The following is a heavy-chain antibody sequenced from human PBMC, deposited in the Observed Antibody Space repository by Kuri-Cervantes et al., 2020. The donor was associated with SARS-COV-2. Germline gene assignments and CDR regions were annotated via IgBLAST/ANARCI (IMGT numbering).Heavy chain of an antibody. CDR2: MRKKVNNYST. J-gene: IGHJ4*02. CDR1: GFTFSDYY. V-gene: IGHV3-72*01. D-gene: IGHD4-17*01. Sequence: GESLKISCAASGFTFSDYYMDWVRQAPGKGLEWVARMRKKVNNYSTEYAASVKGRFTISRHESQNPLDLQMNSLKTEDTAVYYCARDLGNGDYFMGDWGQGTLVTVSS. CDR3: ARDLGNGDYFMGD.